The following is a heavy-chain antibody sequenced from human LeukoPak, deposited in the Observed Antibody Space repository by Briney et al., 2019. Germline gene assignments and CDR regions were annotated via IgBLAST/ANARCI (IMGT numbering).Heavy chain of an antibody. CDR3: VRGGSSSSGPSDY. J-gene: IGHJ4*02. D-gene: IGHD6-6*01. CDR2: ISGRSDYI. Sequence: GGSLRLSCAASGFTFRSSSMTWVRQAPGKGLEWVSSISGRSDYIYYTDSVRGRFTISRDNAENSLHLQMNSLRVEDTAVYFCVRGGSSSSGPSDYWGQGTLVTVSS. V-gene: IGHV3-21*01. CDR1: GFTFRSSS.